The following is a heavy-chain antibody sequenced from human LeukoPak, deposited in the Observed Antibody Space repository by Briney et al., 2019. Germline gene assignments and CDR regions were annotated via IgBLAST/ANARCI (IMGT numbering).Heavy chain of an antibody. D-gene: IGHD5-24*01. V-gene: IGHV3-64D*09. Sequence: TGGSLRLSCSASGFTFSSYGMHWVRQAPGKGLEYVSAVSSNGGSTNYADSAKGRFTISRDNSKNTLDLQMSSLRAEDTAVYYCVKGKDGYTDYWGQGTLATVSS. J-gene: IGHJ4*02. CDR3: VKGKDGYTDY. CDR2: VSSNGGST. CDR1: GFTFSSYG.